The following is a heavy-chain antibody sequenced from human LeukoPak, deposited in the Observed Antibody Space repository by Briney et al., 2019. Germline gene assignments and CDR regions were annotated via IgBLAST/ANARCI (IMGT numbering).Heavy chain of an antibody. CDR1: RFTFSSYG. CDR3: ASPRLGYCSSITCYPFDY. Sequence: PGRSLTLACPAARFTFSSYGMSWVRQAPGKGLEWDSRVSGSGGSIFYADSVKGRFTISRDNSKNTLYLQMNSLRAEDTAVYYCASPRLGYCSSITCYPFDYWGQGTLVTVSS. V-gene: IGHV3-23*01. J-gene: IGHJ4*02. CDR2: VSGSGGSI. D-gene: IGHD2-2*01.